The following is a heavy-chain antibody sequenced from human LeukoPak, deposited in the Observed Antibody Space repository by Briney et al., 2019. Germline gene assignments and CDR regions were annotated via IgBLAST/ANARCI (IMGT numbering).Heavy chain of an antibody. CDR3: ARQKVGATTGYYYGMDV. Sequence: GESLKISCKVSGYRFTTYWIGWVRQMPGKGLEWMGIIYPGDSDTRYSPSFQGQVTISADKSISTAYLQWSSLKASDTAMYYCARQKVGATTGYYYGMDVWGQGTTVTVSS. CDR2: IYPGDSDT. D-gene: IGHD1-26*01. J-gene: IGHJ6*02. V-gene: IGHV5-51*01. CDR1: GYRFTTYW.